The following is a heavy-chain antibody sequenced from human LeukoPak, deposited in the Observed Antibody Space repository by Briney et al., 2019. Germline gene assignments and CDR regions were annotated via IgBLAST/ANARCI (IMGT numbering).Heavy chain of an antibody. CDR1: GGSISSGCYY. CDR3: ARVRRDAFDI. CDR2: IYYSGST. J-gene: IGHJ3*02. Sequence: PSQTLSLTCTVSGGSISSGCYYWTWIRHNPGRGLEWFGYIYYSGSTYYNPSLKSRVTISVDTSKNQFSLKLSSVTAADTAGYYCARVRRDAFDIWGQGTMVTVSS. V-gene: IGHV4-31*03.